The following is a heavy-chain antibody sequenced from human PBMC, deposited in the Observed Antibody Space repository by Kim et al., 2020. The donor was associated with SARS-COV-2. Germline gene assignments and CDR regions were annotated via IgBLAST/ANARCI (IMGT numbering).Heavy chain of an antibody. D-gene: IGHD3-10*01. CDR2: MYYSGTT. CDR3: SRHRLGVGEFYGTFDS. J-gene: IGHJ5*01. V-gene: IGHV4-39*01. CDR1: GGSISHRNYY. Sequence: SETLSLTCTVSGGSISHRNYYWGWIRQPPGKGLEWIGSMYYSGTTYYKPSLKSRVSISFYMSKNQLSLKVSSVAASDTALYYCSRHRLGVGEFYGTFDS.